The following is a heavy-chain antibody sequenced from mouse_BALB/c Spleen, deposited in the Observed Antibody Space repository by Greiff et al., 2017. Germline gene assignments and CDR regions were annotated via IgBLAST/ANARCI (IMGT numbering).Heavy chain of an antibody. D-gene: IGHD3-1*01. CDR2: IRLKSNNYAT. J-gene: IGHJ2*01. V-gene: IGHV6-6*02. CDR3: TRLSSGYEGGFDY. CDR1: GFTFSNYW. Sequence: EVMLVESGGGLVQPGGSMKLSCVASGFTFSNYWMNWVRQSPEKGLEWVAEIRLKSNNYATHYAESVKGRFTISRDDSKSSVYLQMNNLRAEDTGIYYCTRLSSGYEGGFDYWGQGTTLTVSS.